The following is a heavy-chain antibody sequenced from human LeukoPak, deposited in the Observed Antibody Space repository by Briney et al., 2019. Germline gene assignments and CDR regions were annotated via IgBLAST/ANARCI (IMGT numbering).Heavy chain of an antibody. J-gene: IGHJ4*02. CDR1: GFTFSSYA. Sequence: GGSLRVSCAASGFTFSSYAMHWVRQAPGKGLEWVAVISYDGSNKYYADSVKGRFTISRDNSKNTLYLQMNSLRAEDTAVYYCASRSYDWGQGTLVTVSS. CDR2: ISYDGSNK. CDR3: ASRSYD. V-gene: IGHV3-30*04. D-gene: IGHD1-26*01.